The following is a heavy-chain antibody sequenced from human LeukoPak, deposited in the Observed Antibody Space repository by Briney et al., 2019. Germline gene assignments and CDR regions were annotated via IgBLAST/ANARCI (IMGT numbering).Heavy chain of an antibody. J-gene: IGHJ3*02. CDR3: ARSRGIPDAFDM. Sequence: GGSLRLSCAASGFTFSSYSMNWVRQAPGKGLEWVSSISSSSSYIYYADSVKGRFTISRDNAKKSLYLQMNSLRAEDTAVYYCARSRGIPDAFDMWGLGTMVTVSS. V-gene: IGHV3-21*04. D-gene: IGHD2-21*01. CDR1: GFTFSSYS. CDR2: ISSSSSYI.